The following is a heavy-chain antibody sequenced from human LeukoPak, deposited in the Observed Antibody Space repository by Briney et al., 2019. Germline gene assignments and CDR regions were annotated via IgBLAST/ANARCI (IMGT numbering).Heavy chain of an antibody. V-gene: IGHV3-23*01. J-gene: IGHJ4*02. CDR1: GFTFSSYA. Sequence: GGSLRLSCAASGFTFSSYAMSWVRQAPGKGLEWVSAISGSGGSTYYADSVKGRFTTSRDNSKNTLYLQMNSLRAEDTAVYYCAKAGYGGSYYGPKDYWGQGTLVTVSS. D-gene: IGHD1-26*01. CDR2: ISGSGGST. CDR3: AKAGYGGSYYGPKDY.